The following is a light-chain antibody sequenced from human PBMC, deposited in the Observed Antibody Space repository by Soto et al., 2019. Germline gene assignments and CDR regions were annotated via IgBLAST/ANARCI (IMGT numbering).Light chain of an antibody. CDR2: AAS. CDR3: QHLNSYPLT. V-gene: IGKV1-9*01. J-gene: IGKJ4*01. Sequence: DIHLTQSPSFLSASVGDRVTITCRASQDISNYLAWYQQKPGKAPKLLIYAASTSQSGVPSRFSGSGSGTEFTLTISSLQPEDFATYYCQHLNSYPLTFGGGTKVEIK. CDR1: QDISNY.